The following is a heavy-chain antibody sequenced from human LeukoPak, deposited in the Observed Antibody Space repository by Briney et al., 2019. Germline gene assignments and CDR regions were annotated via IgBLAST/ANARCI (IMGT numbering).Heavy chain of an antibody. D-gene: IGHD1-1*01. J-gene: IGHJ4*02. Sequence: ASVKVSCKVSGYSLIEVAMHWVRQAPGKGLEWVGSLDPEDGEDGETHYAQKFQGRVTMTEDASTDTAYMELSSLRSEDTAVYYCAMTDRYAGRPFDYWGQGTLVTVSS. V-gene: IGHV1-24*01. CDR3: AMTDRYAGRPFDY. CDR2: LDPEDGEDGET. CDR1: GYSLIEVA.